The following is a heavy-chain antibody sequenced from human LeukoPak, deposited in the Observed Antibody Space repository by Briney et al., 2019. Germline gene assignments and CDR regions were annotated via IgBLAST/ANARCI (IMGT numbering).Heavy chain of an antibody. Sequence: PSETLSLTCTVSGDSISSYYWSWIRQPPGKGLEYIGYIYYSGSTNYNPSPKSRVTISVDTSKNQFSLKLSSVTAADTAVYYCARSPRFSMVRGAFEMDVWGKGTTVTISS. D-gene: IGHD3-10*01. CDR1: GDSISSYY. CDR3: ARSPRFSMVRGAFEMDV. J-gene: IGHJ6*04. V-gene: IGHV4-59*01. CDR2: IYYSGST.